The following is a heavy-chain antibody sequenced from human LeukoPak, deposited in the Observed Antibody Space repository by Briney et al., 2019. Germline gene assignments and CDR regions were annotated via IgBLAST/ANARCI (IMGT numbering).Heavy chain of an antibody. CDR2: IYHSGST. CDR3: ARGGGSYGGYYFDY. V-gene: IGHV4-38-2*02. D-gene: IGHD1-26*01. CDR1: GYSISSDYY. J-gene: IGHJ4*02. Sequence: SETLSLTCTVSGYSISSDYYWGWIRQPPGKGLEWIGSIYHSGSTYYNPSLKSRVTISVDTSKNQFSLNLSSVTAADTAVYYCARGGGSYGGYYFDYWGQGTLVTVSS.